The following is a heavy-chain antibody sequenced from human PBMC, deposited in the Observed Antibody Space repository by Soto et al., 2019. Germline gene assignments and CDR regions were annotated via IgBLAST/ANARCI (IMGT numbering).Heavy chain of an antibody. V-gene: IGHV1-69*18. J-gene: IGHJ6*01. CDR3: ASAVVLTFPRFYAMDV. CDR1: GGTFSSYS. D-gene: IGHD3-9*01. CDR2: LIPMFGTT. Sequence: QVQLVQSGAEVKTPGSSVKVSCKASGGTFSSYSINWVRQAPGQGLEWRGRLIPMFGTTDYAQRFQGRVTFTADEATSASSMEVTSLTSADTAVYYCASAVVLTFPRFYAMDVRRQATMVNVAS.